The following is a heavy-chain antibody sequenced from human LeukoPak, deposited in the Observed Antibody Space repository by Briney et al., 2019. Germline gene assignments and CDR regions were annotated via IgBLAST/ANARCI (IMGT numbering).Heavy chain of an antibody. J-gene: IGHJ4*02. D-gene: IGHD5-18*01. CDR2: INHSGST. CDR3: AKGKDSYGYQADFDY. CDR1: GGSFSGYY. V-gene: IGHV4-34*01. Sequence: SETLSLTCAVYGGSFSGYYWSWIRQPPGKGLEWIGEINHSGSTNYNTSLKSRVTISVDTSKNQFSLKLSSVTAADTAVYYCAKGKDSYGYQADFDYWGQGTLVTVSS.